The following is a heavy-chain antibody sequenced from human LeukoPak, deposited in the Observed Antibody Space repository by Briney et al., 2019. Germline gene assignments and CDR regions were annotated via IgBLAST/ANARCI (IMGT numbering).Heavy chain of an antibody. V-gene: IGHV4-30-2*01. J-gene: IGHJ5*02. D-gene: IGHD3-10*01. CDR1: GGSISSGGYY. Sequence: PSETLSLTCTVSGGSISSGGYYWSWIRQPPGKGLEWIGYIYHSGSTYYNPSLKSRVTISVDRSKNQFSLKLSSVTAADTAVYYCAREDSTNRLWFGESPGWFDPWGQGTLVTVSS. CDR2: IYHSGST. CDR3: AREDSTNRLWFGESPGWFDP.